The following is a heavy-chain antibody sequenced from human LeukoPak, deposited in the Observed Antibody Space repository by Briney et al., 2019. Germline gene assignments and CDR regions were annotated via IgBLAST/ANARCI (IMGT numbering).Heavy chain of an antibody. D-gene: IGHD5-18*01. CDR2: IYYSGRT. CDR3: ARGQKYRNGYTVTELGSGYLDY. J-gene: IGHJ4*02. Sequence: PSETLSLTCSVSSGSISSYYWSWIRQPPGKGLEWIGYIYYSGRTSYNPSLKSRVTISVDTSKNHFSLTLSSVTAADTAVYYCARGQKYRNGYTVTELGSGYLDYWGQGTLVTVSS. V-gene: IGHV4-59*01. CDR1: SGSISSYY.